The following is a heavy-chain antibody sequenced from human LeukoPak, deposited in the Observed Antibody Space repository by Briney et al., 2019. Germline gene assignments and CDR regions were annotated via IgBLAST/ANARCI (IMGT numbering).Heavy chain of an antibody. J-gene: IGHJ4*02. V-gene: IGHV3-30*04. Sequence: GGSLRLSCTASGFTFSNYAMHWFRRAPGKGLEWVAVLSNDASNRYFADSVTGRFTISRDNSRNTLYPQMNSLRADDTAVYYCAGTHRNHDILSGYSDYWGQGTLVTVSS. CDR3: AGTHRNHDILSGYSDY. CDR1: GFTFSNYA. D-gene: IGHD3-9*01. CDR2: LSNDASNR.